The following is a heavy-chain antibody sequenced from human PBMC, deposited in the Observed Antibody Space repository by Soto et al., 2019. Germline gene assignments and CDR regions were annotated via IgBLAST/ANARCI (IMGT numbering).Heavy chain of an antibody. J-gene: IGHJ6*02. CDR2: ISSSSSYI. V-gene: IGHV3-21*06. D-gene: IGHD6-19*01. CDR3: ARDGRQWLVGGVDV. Sequence: EVQLVESGGGLVKPGGSLRLSCAASGFTFSSYSMNWVRQAPGKGLEWVSSISSSSSYIYYADSVKGRFTISRDNAKNSRYLQRNSLRAEDTAVYYCARDGRQWLVGGVDVWGQGTTVTVSS. CDR1: GFTFSSYS.